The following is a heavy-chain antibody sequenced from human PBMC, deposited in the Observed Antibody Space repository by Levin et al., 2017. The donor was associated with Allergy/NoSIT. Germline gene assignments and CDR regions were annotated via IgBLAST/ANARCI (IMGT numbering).Heavy chain of an antibody. Sequence: GGSLRLSCAASGFTFSDYYMSWIRQAPGKGLEWVSYISSSSSSTNYADSVKGRFTISRDNAKNSLYLQMNSLRAEDTAVYYCASWRSGAVYFDLSLDHWGQGTLVTVSS. CDR3: ASWRSGAVYFDLSLDH. J-gene: IGHJ4*02. D-gene: IGHD3-9*01. CDR1: GFTFSDYY. V-gene: IGHV3-11*03. CDR2: ISSSSSST.